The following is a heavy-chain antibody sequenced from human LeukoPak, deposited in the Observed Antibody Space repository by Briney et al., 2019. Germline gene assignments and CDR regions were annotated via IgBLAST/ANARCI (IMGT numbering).Heavy chain of an antibody. Sequence: GGSLRLSCAASGFTFSDYYMSWIRQAPGKGLEWVSYISSSGSTIYYADSVKGRFTIFRDNAKNSLYLQMNSLRAEDTAVYYCARDSYYYYMDVWGKGTTVTVSS. V-gene: IGHV3-11*01. CDR2: ISSSGSTI. CDR3: ARDSYYYYMDV. J-gene: IGHJ6*03. CDR1: GFTFSDYY.